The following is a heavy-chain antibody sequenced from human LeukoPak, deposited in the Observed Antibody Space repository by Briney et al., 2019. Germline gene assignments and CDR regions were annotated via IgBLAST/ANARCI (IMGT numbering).Heavy chain of an antibody. Sequence: VGSLRLSCAASGFTFSSYGMHWVRQAPGKGLEWVAVISYDGSNKYYADSVKGRFTISRDSAKDSLYLQMHSLRAEDTAVYYCVRDNPRCCGVIPANIDDYWGQRTLVTVSS. D-gene: IGHD2-15*01. CDR1: GFTFSSYG. CDR3: VRDNPRCCGVIPANIDDY. J-gene: IGHJ4*02. V-gene: IGHV3-30*03. CDR2: ISYDGSNK.